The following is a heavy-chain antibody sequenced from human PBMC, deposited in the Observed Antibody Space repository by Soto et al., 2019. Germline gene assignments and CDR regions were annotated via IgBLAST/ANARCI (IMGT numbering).Heavy chain of an antibody. CDR3: AKGAVAVAGPALYYFDY. D-gene: IGHD6-19*01. Sequence: GSLRLSCAASGFTFSSYAMSWVRQAPGKGLEWVSAISGSGGSTYYADSVKGRFTISRDNSKNTLYLQMNSLRAEDTAVYYCAKGAVAVAGPALYYFDYWGQGTLVTVSS. V-gene: IGHV3-23*01. CDR1: GFTFSSYA. CDR2: ISGSGGST. J-gene: IGHJ4*02.